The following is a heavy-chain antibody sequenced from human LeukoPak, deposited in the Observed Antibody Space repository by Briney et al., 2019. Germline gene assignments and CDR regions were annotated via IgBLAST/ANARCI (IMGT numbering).Heavy chain of an antibody. J-gene: IGHJ4*02. CDR2: VSGNGGST. CDR3: ARDGSALRAYRFGQQDY. CDR1: GFTFSSYA. D-gene: IGHD3-16*01. V-gene: IGHV3-23*01. Sequence: GGSLRLSCAASGFTFSSYAMSWVRQAPGKGLEWVSTVSGNGGSTYYADSVRGRLTTSRDNSKNTLYLQMNSLRAEDTAVYYCARDGSALRAYRFGQQDYWGQGTLVTVSS.